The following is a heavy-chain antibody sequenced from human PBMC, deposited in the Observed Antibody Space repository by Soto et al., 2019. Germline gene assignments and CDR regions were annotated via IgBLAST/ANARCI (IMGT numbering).Heavy chain of an antibody. CDR3: AKGAPEPYYFDY. J-gene: IGHJ4*02. Sequence: GGSLRLSCAASGFTFSSYGMHWVRQAPGKGLEWVAVISYDGSNKYYADSVKGRFTISRDNSKNTLYLQMNSLRAEDTAVYYCAKGAPEPYYFDYWGQGTLVTVSS. CDR2: ISYDGSNK. V-gene: IGHV3-30*18. CDR1: GFTFSSYG.